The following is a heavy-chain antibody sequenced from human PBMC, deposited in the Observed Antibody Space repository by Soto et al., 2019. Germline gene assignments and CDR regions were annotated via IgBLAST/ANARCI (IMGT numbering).Heavy chain of an antibody. Sequence: QVQLVQSGAEVKKPGSSVKVSCKASGGTFSTYAISWVRQAPGQGLEWMGGIIPIFNRPNYAQKFQARLTIAADESSSTAYMELSSLRSEDTAVYYCARQLNWNYYYHGMDVWGQGTTVTVSS. CDR3: ARQLNWNYYYHGMDV. CDR1: GGTFSTYA. J-gene: IGHJ6*02. V-gene: IGHV1-69*12. CDR2: IIPIFNRP. D-gene: IGHD1-1*01.